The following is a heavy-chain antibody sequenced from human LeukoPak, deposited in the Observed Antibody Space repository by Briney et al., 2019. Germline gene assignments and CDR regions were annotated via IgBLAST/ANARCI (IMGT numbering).Heavy chain of an antibody. Sequence: ASVKVSCKASGYTFTSYDINWVRQAPGQGLEWMGWMNPNSGNTGYAQKFQGRVTMTRNTSISTAYMELSSLRSEDTAVYYCARGVEDYYGSGSLFDYWGQGTLVTVSS. D-gene: IGHD3-10*01. CDR2: MNPNSGNT. CDR3: ARGVEDYYGSGSLFDY. V-gene: IGHV1-8*01. J-gene: IGHJ4*02. CDR1: GYTFTSYD.